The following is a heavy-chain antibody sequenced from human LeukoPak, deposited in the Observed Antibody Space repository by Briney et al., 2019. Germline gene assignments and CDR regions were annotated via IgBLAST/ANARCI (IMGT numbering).Heavy chain of an antibody. CDR2: ISSSGSPI. D-gene: IGHD4-17*01. V-gene: IGHV3-48*03. Sequence: GGSLRLSCAASGFTFSSYEMNWVRQAPGKGLEWVSYISSSGSPIYYADSVEGRFTISRGNAKNSLNLQMNSLRAEDTAVYYCARDFGRNGDFHAFGIWGRGTMVTVSS. J-gene: IGHJ3*02. CDR3: ARDFGRNGDFHAFGI. CDR1: GFTFSSYE.